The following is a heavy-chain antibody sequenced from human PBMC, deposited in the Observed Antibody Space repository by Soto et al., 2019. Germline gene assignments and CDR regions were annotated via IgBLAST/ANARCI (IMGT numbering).Heavy chain of an antibody. CDR3: AKWSGYGDY. CDR1: GFSFSTYG. Sequence: EVQLLESGGGLVQPGGSLRLSCAVSGFSFSTYGVTWVRQAPGKGLEWVSGVSGGSGVTHYADSVKGRFTITGHNSKNTVYLHMNSLRVGDTAVYYCAKWSGYGDYWGQGTLVTVSS. D-gene: IGHD6-25*01. CDR2: VSGGSGVT. V-gene: IGHV3-23*01. J-gene: IGHJ4*02.